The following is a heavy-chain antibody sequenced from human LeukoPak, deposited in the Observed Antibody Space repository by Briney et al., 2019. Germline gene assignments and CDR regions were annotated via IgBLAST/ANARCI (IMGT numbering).Heavy chain of an antibody. Sequence: GESLKISFKGSGYPFNNYWIRWGRPMPGKRVEWRGRIDPSYSYTNYNPSFRSHPTISPDKSSSTAYLHWSSLKASDTAMYLCARQYSGCDYYFDYWGQGSLVTVSS. CDR2: IDPSYSYT. V-gene: IGHV5-10-1*01. CDR1: GYPFNNYW. J-gene: IGHJ4*02. D-gene: IGHD5-12*01. CDR3: ARQYSGCDYYFDY.